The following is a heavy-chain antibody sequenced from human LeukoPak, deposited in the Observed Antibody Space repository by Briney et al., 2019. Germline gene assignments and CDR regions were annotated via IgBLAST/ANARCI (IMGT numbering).Heavy chain of an antibody. V-gene: IGHV4-61*05. D-gene: IGHD3-10*01. CDR3: ARVKTVRKYYYYYYMDV. J-gene: IGHJ6*03. CDR2: IYYSGST. Sequence: SETLSLTCTVSGGSISSSSYYWGWIRQPPGKGLEWIGYIYYSGSTNYNPSLKSRVTISVDTSKNQFSLKLSSVTAADTAVYYCARVKTVRKYYYYYYMDVWGKGTTVTVSS. CDR1: GGSISSSSYY.